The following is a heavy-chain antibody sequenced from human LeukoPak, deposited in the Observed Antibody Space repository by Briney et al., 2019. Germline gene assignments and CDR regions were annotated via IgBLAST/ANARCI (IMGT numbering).Heavy chain of an antibody. D-gene: IGHD3-3*01. J-gene: IGHJ4*02. CDR2: IIDTGST. Sequence: SETLSLACVVYGESFSGYYGTWVRQPPGKGLEWIGEIIDTGSTKYNSSLKSRVTITSVTAADTAIYYCARGLASGYPPIPFDYWGQGTLVTVSS. V-gene: IGHV4-34*12. CDR3: DY. CDR1: GESFSGYY.